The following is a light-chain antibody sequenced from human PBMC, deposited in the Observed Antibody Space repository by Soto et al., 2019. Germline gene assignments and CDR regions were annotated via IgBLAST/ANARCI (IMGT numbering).Light chain of an antibody. J-gene: IGKJ1*01. CDR2: AAS. CDR3: QQYGRSAWT. Sequence: IALTQCPGTLSLSPGERATLSCRASQGFXRSYLAWYTQKPGQAPSLPXSAASSTATGIPDRLSGSGSATDFTPPISRLDPEDCAVYYCQQYGRSAWTFGQGTKVDIK. CDR1: QGFXRSY. V-gene: IGKV3-20*01.